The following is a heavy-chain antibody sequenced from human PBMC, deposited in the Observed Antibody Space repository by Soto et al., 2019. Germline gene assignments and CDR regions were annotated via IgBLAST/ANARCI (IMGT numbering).Heavy chain of an antibody. CDR1: GGTFSSYA. CDR2: IIPIFGTA. CDR3: ARGEQWLLNAFDI. Sequence: QVQLVQSGAEVKKPGSSVKVSCKASGGTFSSYAISWVQQAPGQGLEWLGGIIPIFGTANYAHKFQGRVTITADESTSTGYLELSSLRSEDTAVYYGARGEQWLLNAFDIWGRGTMVTVSS. D-gene: IGHD6-19*01. J-gene: IGHJ3*02. V-gene: IGHV1-69*01.